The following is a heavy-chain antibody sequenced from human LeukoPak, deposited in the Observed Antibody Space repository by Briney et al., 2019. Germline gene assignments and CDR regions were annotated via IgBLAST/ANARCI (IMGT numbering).Heavy chain of an antibody. CDR3: IRDLFDDYSLDY. CDR1: GFTFSSYS. V-gene: IGHV3-21*01. CDR2: INSDSSIM. D-gene: IGHD3-16*01. J-gene: IGHJ4*02. Sequence: KPGGSLRLSCAASGFTFSSYSMNWVRQAPGKRLEWVSSINSDSSIMYYAESVKGRFTISRDNARNSLYLQMNSLRAEDTAVYYCIRDLFDDYSLDYWGQGALVTVSS.